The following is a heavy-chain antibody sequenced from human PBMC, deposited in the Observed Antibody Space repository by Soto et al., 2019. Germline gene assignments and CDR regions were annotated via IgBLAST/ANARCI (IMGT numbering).Heavy chain of an antibody. D-gene: IGHD4-17*01. Sequence: QITLKESGPTLVKPTQTLTLTCTFSGFPLNSNGMGVGWIRQPPGKALEWLALIYWNDDGQYSPSLKSRLTITKDTSRNQVVLTMTNMDPVDTATYYCAHRGDGDYEGIFDYWGQGILVTVSS. J-gene: IGHJ4*02. CDR2: IYWNDDG. CDR1: GFPLNSNGMG. V-gene: IGHV2-5*01. CDR3: AHRGDGDYEGIFDY.